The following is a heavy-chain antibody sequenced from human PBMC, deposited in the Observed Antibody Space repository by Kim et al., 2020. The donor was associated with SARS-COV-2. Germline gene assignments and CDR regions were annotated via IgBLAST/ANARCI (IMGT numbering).Heavy chain of an antibody. CDR3: ARGGATATRYYFDC. J-gene: IGHJ4*02. CDR2: IGNSGIAT. CDR1: GFTFSSYA. Sequence: GGSLRLSCAASGFTFSSYAMSWVRQAPGKGLEWVSGIGNSGIATYYADSVKGRFTISRDNSKNTLSLQMNSLRGEDTAVYYCARGGATATRYYFDCWGQGTLVTVSS. V-gene: IGHV3-23*01. D-gene: IGHD2-21*02.